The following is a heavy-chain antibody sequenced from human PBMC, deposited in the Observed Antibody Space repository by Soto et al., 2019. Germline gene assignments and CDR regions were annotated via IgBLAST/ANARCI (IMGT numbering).Heavy chain of an antibody. Sequence: GESLRLSCAASGFTFSSYWMHWVRQAPGKGLVWVSRINSDGSSTSYADSVKGRFTISRDNAKNTLYLQMNSLRAEDTAVYYCARIGSGWRVDYWGQGTLVTVSS. CDR3: ARIGSGWRVDY. D-gene: IGHD6-19*01. J-gene: IGHJ4*02. V-gene: IGHV3-74*01. CDR2: INSDGSST. CDR1: GFTFSSYW.